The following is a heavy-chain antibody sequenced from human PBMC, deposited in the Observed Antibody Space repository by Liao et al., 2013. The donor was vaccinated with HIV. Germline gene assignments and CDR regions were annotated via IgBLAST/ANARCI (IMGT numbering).Heavy chain of an antibody. V-gene: IGHV4-39*07. CDR1: GASISTSTYY. J-gene: IGHJ4*02. Sequence: QPRLQESGPGLVKPSEPLSLTCTVSGASISTSTYYWGWIRQPPGKGLEWIGSIDYSGSTYYNPSLKSRVTTSIDTSKNQFSLKLTSVTTADTAVYYCARLGVRIVLGLADYWGQGTLVTVSA. D-gene: IGHD3-16*01. CDR2: IDYSGST. CDR3: ARLGVRIVLGLADY.